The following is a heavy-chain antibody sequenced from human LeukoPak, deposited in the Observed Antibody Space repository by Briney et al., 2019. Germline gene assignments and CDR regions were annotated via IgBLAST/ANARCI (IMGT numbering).Heavy chain of an antibody. CDR2: IWYDGRNK. V-gene: IGHV3-33*01. CDR1: GFTFSSYG. J-gene: IGHJ4*02. D-gene: IGHD1-1*01. Sequence: GGSLRLSCAASGFTFSSYGMHWVRQAPAKGLEWVAVIWYDGRNKFYADSLKGRFTISRDNSKNTLYLQMNSLRAEDTAVYYCARSAAGTYYWGQGTLVTVSS. CDR3: ARSAAGTYY.